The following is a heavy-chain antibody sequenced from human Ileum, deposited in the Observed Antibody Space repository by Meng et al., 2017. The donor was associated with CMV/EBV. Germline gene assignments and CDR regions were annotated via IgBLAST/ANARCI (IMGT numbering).Heavy chain of an antibody. CDR1: FSDSS. CDR2: ISSSGSTK. CDR3: ARDCSGSDYCYVGSVYFEY. Sequence: FSDSSMAWIRQAPGKGLEWISFISSSGSTKFYADSVRGRFTISRVNAQNSLYLEINTLRPEDTAVYYCARDCSGSDYCYVGSVYFEYWGQGTLVTVSS. D-gene: IGHD2-2*01. J-gene: IGHJ4*02. V-gene: IGHV3-11*01.